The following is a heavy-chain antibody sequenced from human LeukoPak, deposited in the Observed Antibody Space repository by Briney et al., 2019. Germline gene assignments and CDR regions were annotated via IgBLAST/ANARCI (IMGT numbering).Heavy chain of an antibody. J-gene: IGHJ1*01. V-gene: IGHV3-66*01. Sequence: PGGSLRLSCLVSGFTVSSNYMSWVRQTPGKGLEWVSVIYSGGTTKYADSVKGRFTIYRDTSKNTLFLQMNSLRVEDTAVYYCASTFPYCGDGSCALGGQGTLVIVSS. CDR3: ASTFPYCGDGSCAL. CDR2: IYSGGTT. D-gene: IGHD2-15*01. CDR1: GFTVSSNY.